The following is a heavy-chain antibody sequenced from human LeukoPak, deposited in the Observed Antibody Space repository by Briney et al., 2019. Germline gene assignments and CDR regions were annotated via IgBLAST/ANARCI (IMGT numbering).Heavy chain of an antibody. D-gene: IGHD1-1*01. CDR1: GYSISSGYY. CDR3: ARDLDDAFDI. CDR2: IYTSGST. Sequence: SETLSLTCTVSGYSISSGYYWGWIRQPPGKGLEWIGRIYTSGSTNYNPSLKSRVTISVDTSKNQFSLKLSSVTAADTAVYYCARDLDDAFDIWGQGTMVTVSS. J-gene: IGHJ3*02. V-gene: IGHV4-38-2*02.